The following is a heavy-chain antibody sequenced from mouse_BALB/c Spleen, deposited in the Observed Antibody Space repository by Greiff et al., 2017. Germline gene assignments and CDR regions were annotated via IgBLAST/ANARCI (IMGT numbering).Heavy chain of an antibody. CDR1: GYTFTSYV. D-gene: IGHD1-1*01. V-gene: IGHV1-14*01. Sequence: EVKLVESGPELVKPGASVKMSCKASGYTFTSYVMHWVKQKPGQGLEWIGYINPYNDGTKYNEKFKGKATLTSDKSSSTAYMELSSLTSEDSAVYYCARGEIITTVVANFDYWGQGTTLTVSS. J-gene: IGHJ2*01. CDR3: ARGEIITTVVANFDY. CDR2: INPYNDGT.